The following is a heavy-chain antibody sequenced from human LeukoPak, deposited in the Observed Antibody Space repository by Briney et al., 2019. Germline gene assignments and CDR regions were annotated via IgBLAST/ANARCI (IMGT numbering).Heavy chain of an antibody. J-gene: IGHJ4*02. CDR1: GFTFSSYA. V-gene: IGHV3-30*04. Sequence: QAGGSLRLSCAASGFTFSSYAMHWVRQAPGKGLEWVAVISYDGSNKYYADSVKGRFTISRDNSKNTLYLQMNSLSSEDTAVYYCARANSGYVNRVFDYWGQGTLVTVSS. D-gene: IGHD5-12*01. CDR3: ARANSGYVNRVFDY. CDR2: ISYDGSNK.